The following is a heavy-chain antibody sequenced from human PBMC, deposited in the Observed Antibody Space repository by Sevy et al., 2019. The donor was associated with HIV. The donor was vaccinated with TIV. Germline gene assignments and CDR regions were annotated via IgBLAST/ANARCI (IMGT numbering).Heavy chain of an antibody. CDR2: IGISSSYI. Sequence: GSLRLSCAASGFTFITYTMNWVRQAPGKGLEWVSSIGISSSYIYYADSVKGRFTISRDNAKNSLYLQMNSLRAEDMAVYYCARANLDSSGSYDAFDIWGQGTMVTVSS. CDR1: GFTFITYT. D-gene: IGHD3-22*01. V-gene: IGHV3-21*01. J-gene: IGHJ3*02. CDR3: ARANLDSSGSYDAFDI.